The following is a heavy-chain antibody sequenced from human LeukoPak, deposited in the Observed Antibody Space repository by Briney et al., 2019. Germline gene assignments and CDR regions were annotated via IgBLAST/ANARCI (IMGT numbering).Heavy chain of an antibody. Sequence: KPSETLFLTCTVSGGSISSYYWSWIRQPPGKGLEWIGYIYYSGSTNYNPSLKSRVTISVDTSKNQFSLKLSSVTAADTAVYYCARSTIVGATYYFDYWGQGTLVTVSS. CDR2: IYYSGST. J-gene: IGHJ4*02. CDR3: ARSTIVGATYYFDY. D-gene: IGHD1-26*01. V-gene: IGHV4-59*01. CDR1: GGSISSYY.